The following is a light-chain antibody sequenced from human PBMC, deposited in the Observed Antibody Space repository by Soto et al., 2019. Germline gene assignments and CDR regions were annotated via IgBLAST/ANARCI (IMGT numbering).Light chain of an antibody. Sequence: VLTQSPGTLSLSPGERATLSCRASQSVSSSYLAWYQQKPGQAPRLLIYGASSRATGIPDRFSGSGSETDFTLTISRLEPEDFAVYYCQQYGSSPRTFGQGTK. CDR2: GAS. V-gene: IGKV3-20*01. CDR1: QSVSSSY. CDR3: QQYGSSPRT. J-gene: IGKJ2*01.